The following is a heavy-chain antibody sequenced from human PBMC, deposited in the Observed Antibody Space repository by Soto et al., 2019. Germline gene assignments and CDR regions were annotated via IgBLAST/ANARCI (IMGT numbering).Heavy chain of an antibody. V-gene: IGHV1-69*02. CDR2: IIPILGIA. CDR3: ARLITAAGYYYYGMDV. D-gene: IGHD6-13*01. Sequence: QVQLVQSGAEVKKPGSSVKVSCKASGGTFSSYTISWVRQAPGQGLEWMGRIIPILGIANYAQKFQGRVTINADKSTSTAYMELSSLRSEDTAVYYCARLITAAGYYYYGMDVWGQGTTVTVSS. J-gene: IGHJ6*02. CDR1: GGTFSSYT.